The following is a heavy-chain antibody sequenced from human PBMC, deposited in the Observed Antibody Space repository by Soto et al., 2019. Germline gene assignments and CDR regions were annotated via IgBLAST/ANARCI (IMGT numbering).Heavy chain of an antibody. CDR2: ISYDGSNK. D-gene: IGHD3-22*01. J-gene: IGHJ6*02. CDR3: ASGEIPRYDSSGFYYYGMDV. CDR1: GFTFSSYA. Sequence: GGSLRLSCAASGFTFSSYAMHWVRQAPGKGLEWVAVISYDGSNKYYADSVKGRFTISRDNSKNTLYLQMNSLRAEDTAVYYCASGEIPRYDSSGFYYYGMDVWGQGTTVTVSS. V-gene: IGHV3-30-3*01.